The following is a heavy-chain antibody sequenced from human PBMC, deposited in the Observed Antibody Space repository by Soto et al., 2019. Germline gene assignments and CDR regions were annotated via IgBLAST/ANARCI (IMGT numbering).Heavy chain of an antibody. D-gene: IGHD2-21*01. V-gene: IGHV1-8*01. CDR2: MNPNSGNT. Sequence: QVQLVQSGAEVKKPGASVKVSCKASGYTFTSYDINWVRQATGQGLEWMGWMNPNSGNTGYAQKCQGRVTMTRNTPISTADMELRSLRSEDTGVYYCAGGIRYYWGMDVWGQGTTVTVSS. CDR3: AGGIRYYWGMDV. CDR1: GYTFTSYD. J-gene: IGHJ6*02.